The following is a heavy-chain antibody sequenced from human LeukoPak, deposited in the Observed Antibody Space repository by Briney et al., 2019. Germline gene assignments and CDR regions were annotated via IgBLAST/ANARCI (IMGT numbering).Heavy chain of an antibody. CDR2: IWFDGSNK. CDR3: AREAYYYDSSGYPAAFDI. D-gene: IGHD3-22*01. CDR1: GFTFSSYG. J-gene: IGHJ3*02. Sequence: GRSLRLSCAASGFTFSSYGMHWVRQAPGKGLEWVAVIWFDGSNKFYAGSVKGRFTISRDNSKNTLYLQMSSLRAEDTAVYYCAREAYYYDSSGYPAAFDIWGQGTMVTVSS. V-gene: IGHV3-33*01.